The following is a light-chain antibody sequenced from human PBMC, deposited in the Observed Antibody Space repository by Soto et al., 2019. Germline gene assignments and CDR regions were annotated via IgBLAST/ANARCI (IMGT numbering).Light chain of an antibody. CDR1: QRISND. CDR2: GAS. Sequence: DIPMTQSPSSLSASIGDIITITCRASQRISNDLNWYQQKPGKDPKLLIYGASTLQNGVPSRFSGSGSATDYTLTISGLQPEEVATDYCQQSFITPPLTFGGGTKVE. V-gene: IGKV1-39*01. J-gene: IGKJ4*01. CDR3: QQSFITPPLT.